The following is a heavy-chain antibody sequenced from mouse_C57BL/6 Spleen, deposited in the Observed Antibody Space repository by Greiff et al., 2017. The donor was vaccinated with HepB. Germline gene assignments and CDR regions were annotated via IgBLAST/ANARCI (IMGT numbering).Heavy chain of an antibody. D-gene: IGHD1-1*01. CDR2: IHPNSGST. CDR3: ARTYYYGSSYDVDY. CDR1: GYTFTSYW. V-gene: IGHV1-64*01. Sequence: QVQLQQPGAELVKPGASVKLSCKASGYTFTSYWMHWVKQRPGQGLEWIGMIHPNSGSTNYNEKFKSKATLTVDQSSSTAYMQLSSLTSEDSAVYYCARTYYYGSSYDVDYWGQGTTLTVSS. J-gene: IGHJ2*01.